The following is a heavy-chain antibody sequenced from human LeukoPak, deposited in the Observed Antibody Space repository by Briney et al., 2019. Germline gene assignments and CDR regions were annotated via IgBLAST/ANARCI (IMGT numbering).Heavy chain of an antibody. CDR2: IYISGST. CDR1: GGSISSYY. Sequence: PSETLSLTCTVSGGSISSYYWSWIRQPAGKGLEWIGRIYISGSTNYNPSLKSRVTMSVDTSKNQFSLKLSSVTAADTAVYYCARDTYYYGSGSYSYDYWGQGTLVTVSS. V-gene: IGHV4-4*07. CDR3: ARDTYYYGSGSYSYDY. D-gene: IGHD3-10*01. J-gene: IGHJ4*02.